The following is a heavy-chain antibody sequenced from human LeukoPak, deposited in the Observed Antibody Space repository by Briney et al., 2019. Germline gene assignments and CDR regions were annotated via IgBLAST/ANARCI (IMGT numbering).Heavy chain of an antibody. J-gene: IGHJ5*02. Sequence: GASVKVSCKTSGYTFSTYGLSWVRQAPGQGLEWMGWISGNSGKTHYAQKFQDRVTLTTDTSSTTAFMELRSLRSDDTAMYYCARNAGSYFEFAPWGQGTLVTVS. CDR3: ARNAGSYFEFAP. D-gene: IGHD1-26*01. V-gene: IGHV1-18*01. CDR2: ISGNSGKT. CDR1: GYTFSTYG.